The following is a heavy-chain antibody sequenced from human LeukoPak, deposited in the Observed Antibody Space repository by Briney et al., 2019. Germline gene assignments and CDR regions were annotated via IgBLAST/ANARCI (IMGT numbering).Heavy chain of an antibody. Sequence: PGGSLRLSCAASGFTFSSYSMNWVRQAPGKGLEWVSSISSSSSYIYYADSVKGRFTISRDNSKNTLYLQMNSLRAEDTAVYYCAKSRSGRPRPYFDYWGQGTLVTVSS. CDR2: ISSSSSYI. D-gene: IGHD1-26*01. CDR3: AKSRSGRPRPYFDY. V-gene: IGHV3-21*01. CDR1: GFTFSSYS. J-gene: IGHJ4*02.